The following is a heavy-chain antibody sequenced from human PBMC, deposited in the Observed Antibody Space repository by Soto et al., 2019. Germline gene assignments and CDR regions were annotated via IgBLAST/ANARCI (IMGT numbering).Heavy chain of an antibody. V-gene: IGHV1-69*13. D-gene: IGHD2-15*01. CDR2: IIPIFGTA. Sequence: SVKVSCKASGGTFSSYAISWVRQAPGQGLEWMGGIIPIFGTANYAQKFQGRVTITADESTSTAYMELSSLRSEDTAVYCCARSKDIVVVVAALADYYYGMDVWGQGTTVTVSS. CDR1: GGTFSSYA. J-gene: IGHJ6*02. CDR3: ARSKDIVVVVAALADYYYGMDV.